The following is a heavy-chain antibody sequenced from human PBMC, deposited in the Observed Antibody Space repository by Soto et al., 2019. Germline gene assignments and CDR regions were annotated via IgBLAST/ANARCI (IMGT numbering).Heavy chain of an antibody. CDR3: ARVGATHYYYYYGMDV. CDR2: IFPIFGTS. CDR1: GGTFNTHA. J-gene: IGHJ6*02. Sequence: AASVKVSCKASGGTFNTHAYNWVRQAPGQGLEWVGGIFPIFGTSNYAQKFQGRVTIAADESTSTVYLELSSLRSEDTAVYYCARVGATHYYYYYGMDVWGQGTTVTASS. D-gene: IGHD1-26*01. V-gene: IGHV1-69*13.